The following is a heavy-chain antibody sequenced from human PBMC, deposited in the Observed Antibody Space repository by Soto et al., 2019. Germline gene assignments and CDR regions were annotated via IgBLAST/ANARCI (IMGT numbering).Heavy chain of an antibody. Sequence: AGGSLRLSSAASGFPFSSYAMSWVRQAPGKGLEWVSAISGSGGSTYYADSVKGRFTISRDNSKNTLYLQMNSLRAEDTAVYYCAKVSSWYGDDYWGQGTLVTVSS. CDR3: AKVSSWYGDDY. V-gene: IGHV3-23*01. CDR2: ISGSGGST. J-gene: IGHJ4*02. CDR1: GFPFSSYA. D-gene: IGHD6-13*01.